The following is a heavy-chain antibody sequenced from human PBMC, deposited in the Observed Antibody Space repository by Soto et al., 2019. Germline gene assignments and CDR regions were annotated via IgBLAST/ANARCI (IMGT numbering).Heavy chain of an antibody. CDR3: AKDPEVVVTAPDY. V-gene: IGHV3-21*04. CDR1: GFTFSRYS. D-gene: IGHD2-21*02. J-gene: IGHJ4*02. Sequence: PGGSLRLSCAASGFTFSRYSMNWVRQAPGKGLEWVSSISSTTNYIYYADSMKGRFTVSRDNAKNSVYLDMNSLRAEDTAVYYCAKDPEVVVTAPDYWGQGTLVTVSS. CDR2: ISSTTNYI.